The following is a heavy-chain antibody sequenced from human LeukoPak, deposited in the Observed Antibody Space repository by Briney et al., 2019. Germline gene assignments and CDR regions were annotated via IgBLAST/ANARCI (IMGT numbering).Heavy chain of an antibody. V-gene: IGHV3-48*01. CDR3: ARASITMVRGVPDAFDI. Sequence: PGGSLRLSCAASGFTFSIYSMNWVRQAPGKGLEWLSYISSSSSTINYADSVKGRFTISRDNAKNSLYLQMNSLRAKDTAVYYCARASITMVRGVPDAFDIWGQGTMVTVSS. CDR2: ISSSSSTI. CDR1: GFTFSIYS. D-gene: IGHD3-10*01. J-gene: IGHJ3*02.